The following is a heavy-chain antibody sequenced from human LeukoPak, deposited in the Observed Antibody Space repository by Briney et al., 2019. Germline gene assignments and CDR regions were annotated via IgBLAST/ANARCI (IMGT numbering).Heavy chain of an antibody. Sequence: PGGSLRLSCAASGFTFSSYSMNWVRQAPGKGLEWVSYISSSSSAIYYADSVKGRFTISRDNAKNSLYLQMNSLRAEDTAVYYCASANIGYNYFDYWGQGALVTVSS. CDR1: GFTFSSYS. D-gene: IGHD2/OR15-2a*01. CDR2: ISSSSSAI. J-gene: IGHJ4*02. V-gene: IGHV3-48*01. CDR3: ASANIGYNYFDY.